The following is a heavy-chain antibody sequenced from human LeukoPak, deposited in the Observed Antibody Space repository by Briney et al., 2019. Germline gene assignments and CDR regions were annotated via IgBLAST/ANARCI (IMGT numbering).Heavy chain of an antibody. V-gene: IGHV4-39*07. CDR1: GGSISSSSYY. CDR3: AREYSTFGTFTMVRGDEWAELD. D-gene: IGHD3-10*01. Sequence: PSETLSLTCTVSGGSISSSSYYWGWIRQPPGKGLEWIGSIYYSGSTYYNPSLKSRVTISVDTSKNQFSLKLSSVTAADTAVYYCAREYSTFGTFTMVRGDEWAELDWGQGTLVTVSS. CDR2: IYYSGST. J-gene: IGHJ4*02.